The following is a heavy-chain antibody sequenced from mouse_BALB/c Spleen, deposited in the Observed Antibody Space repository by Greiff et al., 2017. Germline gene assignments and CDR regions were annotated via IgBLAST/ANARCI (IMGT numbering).Heavy chain of an antibody. CDR1: GFTFTDYY. Sequence: EVKLMESGGGLVQPGGSLRLSCATSGFTFTDYYMSWVRQPPGKALEWLGFIRNKANGYTTEYSASVKGRFTISRDNSQSILYLQMNTLRAEDSATYYCARENVDGYYVEYYFDYWGQGTTLTVSS. D-gene: IGHD2-3*01. V-gene: IGHV7-3*02. CDR3: ARENVDGYYVEYYFDY. J-gene: IGHJ2*01. CDR2: IRNKANGYTT.